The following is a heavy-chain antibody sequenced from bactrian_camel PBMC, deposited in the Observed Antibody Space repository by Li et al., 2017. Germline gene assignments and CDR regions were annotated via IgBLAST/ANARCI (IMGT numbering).Heavy chain of an antibody. V-gene: IGHV3S53*01. J-gene: IGHJ4*01. CDR1: GGTYSTYR. CDR2: VGMDGRA. D-gene: IGHD2*01. Sequence: HVQLVESGGGSVQAGGSLTLSCVAFGGTYSTYRSYCIGWFRQYPGKEREGVAAVGMDGRARLADSVKGRFTTSRDNAKNSVYLQMNSLKLEDTAMYYCAADFGPYCSGSYLARRANFEGQGTQVTVS.